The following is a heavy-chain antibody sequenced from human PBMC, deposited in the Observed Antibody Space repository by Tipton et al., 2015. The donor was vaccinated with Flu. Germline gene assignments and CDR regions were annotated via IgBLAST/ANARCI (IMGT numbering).Heavy chain of an antibody. CDR1: GYTFNSFG. CDR3: SRDMPQGIVVIPPAKRFDF. D-gene: IGHD2-2*01. J-gene: IGHJ4*02. CDR2: ISAYSDNR. Sequence: QVQLVQSGAELKKPGASVKISCKASGYTFNSFGISWVRQAPGQGLEWMGWISAYSDNRNYAQRFQGRITMTTDTSTSTAFMELRSLRSDDTAVYYCSRDMPQGIVVIPPAKRFDFWGQGTLVTVSS. V-gene: IGHV1-18*01.